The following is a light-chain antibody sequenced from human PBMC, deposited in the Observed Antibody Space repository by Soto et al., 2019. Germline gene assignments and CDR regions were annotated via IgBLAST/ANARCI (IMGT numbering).Light chain of an antibody. CDR3: SSYAGSNNLGVV. CDR1: SSDVGGYNY. V-gene: IGLV2-8*01. J-gene: IGLJ2*01. CDR2: EVS. Sequence: QSVLTQPPSASGSPGQSVTISCTGTSSDVGGYNYVSWYQQHPGKAPKLMIYEVSKRPSGVPDRFSGSKSGNTASLTVSGLQAEDEADYYCSSYAGSNNLGVVFGGGTQLT.